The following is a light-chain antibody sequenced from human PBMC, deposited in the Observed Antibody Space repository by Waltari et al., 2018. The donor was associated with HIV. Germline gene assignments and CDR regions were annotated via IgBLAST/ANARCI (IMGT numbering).Light chain of an antibody. CDR1: QSISAK. J-gene: IGKJ2*01. CDR3: QQYDSGPRGIT. V-gene: IGKV3-15*01. Sequence: EIVMTQSPPTLSVSPGQRHTLPCRASQSISAKVAWYQQRHCQAPRLLIYEAATRPTGIPARFSGSGSGTEFTLTISSLQSEDFATYFCQQYDSGPRGITFGQGTMLEIK. CDR2: EAA.